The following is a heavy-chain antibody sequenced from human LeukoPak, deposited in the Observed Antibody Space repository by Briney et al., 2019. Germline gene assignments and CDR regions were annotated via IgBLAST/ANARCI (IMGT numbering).Heavy chain of an antibody. CDR1: GGTFSSYA. CDR2: IIPIFGTA. J-gene: IGHJ3*02. D-gene: IGHD6-13*01. Sequence: ASVKVSCTASGGTFSSYAISWVRQAPGQGLEWMGGIIPIFGTANYAQKFQGRVTITTDESTSTAYMELSSLRSEDTAVYYCARERGIAAAGSDAFDIWGQGTMVTGSS. V-gene: IGHV1-69*05. CDR3: ARERGIAAAGSDAFDI.